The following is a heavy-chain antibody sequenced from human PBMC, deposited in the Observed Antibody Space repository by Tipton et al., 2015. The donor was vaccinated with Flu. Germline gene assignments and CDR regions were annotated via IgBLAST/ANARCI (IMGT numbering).Heavy chain of an antibody. Sequence: TLSLTCTVSGGSISSYYWSWIRQPPGKGLEWIGYIYYSGSTNYNPSLKSRVTISVDTSKNQFSLKLSSVTAADTAVYYCATKEVSYCSGGSCYSYYFDYWGQGTLVTVSS. V-gene: IGHV4-59*08. J-gene: IGHJ4*02. CDR2: IYYSGST. D-gene: IGHD2-15*01. CDR1: GGSISSYY. CDR3: ATKEVSYCSGGSCYSYYFDY.